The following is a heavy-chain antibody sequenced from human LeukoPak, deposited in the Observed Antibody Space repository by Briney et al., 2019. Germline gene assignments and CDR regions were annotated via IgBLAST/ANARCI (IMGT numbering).Heavy chain of an antibody. J-gene: IGHJ3*02. CDR3: ASGRLYYYDSSGYYYEAFDI. V-gene: IGHV4-39*07. D-gene: IGHD3-22*01. Sequence: ASETLSLTCTVSGGSISSSTYYWGWIRQPPGKGLEWIGSMYYSGSTYYNPSLKSRVTISINTSQNQFSLKLTSVTAADTAVYYCASGRLYYYDSSGYYYEAFDIWGQGTMVTVSS. CDR2: MYYSGST. CDR1: GGSISSSTYY.